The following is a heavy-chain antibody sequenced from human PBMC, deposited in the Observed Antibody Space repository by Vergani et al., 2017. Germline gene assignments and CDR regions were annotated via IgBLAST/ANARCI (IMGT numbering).Heavy chain of an antibody. CDR1: GFTFSSYS. D-gene: IGHD2-15*01. CDR3: AKSKYCSGGSCYSPVDP. Sequence: EVQLVESGGGLVKPGGSLRLSCAASGFTFSSYSMNWVRQAPGKGLEWVSSISSSSSYIYYADSVKGRFTISRDNAKNSLYLQMNSLRAEDTAVYYCAKSKYCSGGSCYSPVDPWGQGTLVTVSS. V-gene: IGHV3-21*01. CDR2: ISSSSSYI. J-gene: IGHJ5*02.